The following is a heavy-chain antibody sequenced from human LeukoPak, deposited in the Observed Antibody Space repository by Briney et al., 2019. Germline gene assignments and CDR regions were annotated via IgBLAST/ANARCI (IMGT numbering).Heavy chain of an antibody. Sequence: SETLSLTCTVSGGSISSYYWSWIRQPPGKGLEWIGYIYYSGSTNYNPSLKSRVTISVDTSKNQFSLKLSSVTAADTAVYYCARVGESYDILTYDYWGQGTLVTVSS. V-gene: IGHV4-59*01. D-gene: IGHD3-9*01. CDR2: IYYSGST. CDR1: GGSISSYY. CDR3: ARVGESYDILTYDY. J-gene: IGHJ4*02.